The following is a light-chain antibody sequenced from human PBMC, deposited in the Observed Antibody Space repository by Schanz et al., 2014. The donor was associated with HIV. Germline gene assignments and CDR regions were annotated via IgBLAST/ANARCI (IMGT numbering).Light chain of an antibody. CDR1: SSDVGGYNY. Sequence: QSALTQPPSASGSPGQSVTISCTGTSSDVGGYNYLSWYQQPPGKAPKLMIYDVSKRPSGVPDRFSGSKSGNTASLTVSGLQAEDEADYYCSSYTSSSSVVFGGGTKVTVL. CDR3: SSYTSSSSVV. J-gene: IGLJ2*01. CDR2: DVS. V-gene: IGLV2-8*01.